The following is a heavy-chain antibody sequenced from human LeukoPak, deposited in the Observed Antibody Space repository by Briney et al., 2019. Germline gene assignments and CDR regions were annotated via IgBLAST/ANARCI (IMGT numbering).Heavy chain of an antibody. D-gene: IGHD3-3*01. CDR3: ARGYDTPDY. J-gene: IGHJ4*02. V-gene: IGHV4-39*01. CDR1: GVSISSSSYS. Sequence: VKPXETLSLTCPVSGVSISSSSYSWGWIRQPPGKGLGWIGSIYYSGNTYYNPSLKSRVTISVETSKNHFSLKLSSVTAADTAVYYCARGYDTPDYWGQGTLVTVSS. CDR2: IYYSGNT.